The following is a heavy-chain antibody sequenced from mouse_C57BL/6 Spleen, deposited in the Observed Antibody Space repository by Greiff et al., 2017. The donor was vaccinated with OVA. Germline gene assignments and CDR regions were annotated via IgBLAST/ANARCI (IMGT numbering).Heavy chain of an antibody. Sequence: VQLQQPGAELVRPGSSVKLSCKASGYTFTSYWMHWVKQRPIQGLEWIGNIDPSDSETHYNQKFKDKATLTVDKSSSTAYMQLSSLTSEDSAVYYCARQDYYGSSYWYVDVWGTGTTVTVSS. CDR3: ARQDYYGSSYWYVDV. CDR1: GYTFTSYW. D-gene: IGHD1-1*01. J-gene: IGHJ1*03. V-gene: IGHV1-52*01. CDR2: IDPSDSET.